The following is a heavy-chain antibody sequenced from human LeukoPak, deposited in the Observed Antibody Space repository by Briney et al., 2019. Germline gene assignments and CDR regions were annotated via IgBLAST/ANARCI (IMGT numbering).Heavy chain of an antibody. V-gene: IGHV1-18*01. J-gene: IGHJ4*02. Sequence: ASVKVSCKASGYTFTSYGISWVRQAPGQGLEWMGWISAYNGNTNYAQKLQGRVTMTTDTSTSTAYMELRSLRSDDTAVYYCSRGHSSGYYSTGQWVDYWGQGTLVTVSS. D-gene: IGHD3-22*01. CDR3: SRGHSSGYYSTGQWVDY. CDR1: GYTFTSYG. CDR2: ISAYNGNT.